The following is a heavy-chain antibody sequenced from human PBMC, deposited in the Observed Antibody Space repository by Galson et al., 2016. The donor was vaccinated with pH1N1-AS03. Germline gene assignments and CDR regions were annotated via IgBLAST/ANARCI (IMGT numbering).Heavy chain of an antibody. CDR1: GYTFTNYA. D-gene: IGHD3-22*01. V-gene: IGHV1-3*01. CDR2: INADNTDP. Sequence: SVKVSCKASGYTFTNYAVHWVRQAPGQRLEWMGWINADNTDPKYSQKFQDRVTITRDTFATTAYMELSSLRSEDTAVYYCARTNYYHSSGDYRGQGTLVTVSS. J-gene: IGHJ4*02. CDR3: ARTNYYHSSGDY.